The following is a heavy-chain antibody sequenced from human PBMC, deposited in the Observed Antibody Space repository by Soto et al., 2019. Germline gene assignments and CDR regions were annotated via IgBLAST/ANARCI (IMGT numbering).Heavy chain of an antibody. D-gene: IGHD2-21*01. CDR1: GGSIFSSDYF. V-gene: IGHV4-39*01. CDR2: MSYSGST. CDR3: TRVVVVPTSGYVGFDH. J-gene: IGHJ4*02. Sequence: SETLSLTCNVSGGSIFSSDYFWGWIRQAPGKRLEWIGSMSYSGSTLHNPSLRRRVTISVDTPKSQFSLKLSSVTATDTAVYYCTRVVVVPTSGYVGFDHWGQGTRVTVSS.